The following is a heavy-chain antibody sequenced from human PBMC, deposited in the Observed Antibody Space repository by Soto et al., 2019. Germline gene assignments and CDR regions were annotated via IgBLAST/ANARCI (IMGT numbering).Heavy chain of an antibody. Sequence: GGSLRLSCTASGFTFGDYAMSWVRQAPGKGLEWVGFIRSKAYGGTTEYAASVKGRFAISRDDSKSIAYLQMNSLKTEDTAVYYCTRVGQLHYYYYYGMDVWGQGTTVTVSS. CDR3: TRVGQLHYYYYYGMDV. J-gene: IGHJ6*02. D-gene: IGHD6-6*01. CDR1: GFTFGDYA. CDR2: IRSKAYGGTT. V-gene: IGHV3-49*04.